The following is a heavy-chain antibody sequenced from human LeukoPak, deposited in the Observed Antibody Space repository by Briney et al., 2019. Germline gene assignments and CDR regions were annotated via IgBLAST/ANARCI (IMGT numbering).Heavy chain of an antibody. J-gene: IGHJ4*02. D-gene: IGHD3-9*01. V-gene: IGHV4-39*01. CDR2: IYYSGST. Sequence: KPSGTRSLTCTVSGGSISSSSYYWGWIRQPPGKGLEWIGSIYYSGSTYYNPSLKSRVTISVDTSKNQFSLKLSSVTAADTAVYYCARRIRYFDWLLEPYFDYWGQGTLVTVSS. CDR3: ARRIRYFDWLLEPYFDY. CDR1: GGSISSSSYY.